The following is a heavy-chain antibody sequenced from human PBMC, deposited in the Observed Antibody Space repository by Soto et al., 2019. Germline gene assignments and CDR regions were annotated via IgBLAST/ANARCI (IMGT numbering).Heavy chain of an antibody. CDR1: GFTLSDYY. CDR2: SRTKASGYTT. D-gene: IGHD6-6*01. V-gene: IGHV3-72*01. Sequence: EVQLVESGGGLVQPGGSLRLSCAASGFTLSDYYIDWVRQAPGKGLEWVGRSRTKASGYTTEYAASVKVRFTISRDDSRNSLYLQMNSLKTEDTAVYFCAQSSSSGYLSYWGQGTLVTVSS. J-gene: IGHJ4*02. CDR3: AQSSSSGYLSY.